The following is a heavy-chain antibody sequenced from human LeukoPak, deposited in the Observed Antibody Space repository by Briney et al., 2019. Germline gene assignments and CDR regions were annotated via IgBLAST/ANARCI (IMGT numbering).Heavy chain of an antibody. CDR1: GDSVSSNSAT. CDR3: ARGPSYFQH. CDR2: TYYRSKWYK. J-gene: IGHJ1*01. Sequence: SQTLSLTCAISGDSVSSNSATWNWIRQPPSRGLEWLGRTYYRSKWYKYYAVSVKGRITINPDTSKNQFSLQLNSVTPEDTAVYYRARGPSYFQHWGQGTLVTVSS. V-gene: IGHV6-1*01.